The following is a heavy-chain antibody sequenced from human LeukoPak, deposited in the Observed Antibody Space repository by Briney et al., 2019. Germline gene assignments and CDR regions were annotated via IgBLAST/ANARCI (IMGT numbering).Heavy chain of an antibody. CDR2: IYSSGST. CDR3: ARDTNAGAAGMFDP. J-gene: IGHJ5*02. V-gene: IGHV4-4*07. D-gene: IGHD6-13*01. CDR1: GASISSYS. Sequence: SETLSLTCTVSGASISSYSWSWIRQPAGKGLEWIGRIYSSGSTKYNPSLKSRVIISVDNSNNQLSLRLSSVTAADTAVYYCARDTNAGAAGMFDPWGQGTLVTVSS.